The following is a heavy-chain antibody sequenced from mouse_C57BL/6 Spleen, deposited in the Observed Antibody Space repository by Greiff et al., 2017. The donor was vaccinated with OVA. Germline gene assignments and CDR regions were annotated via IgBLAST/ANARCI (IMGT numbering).Heavy chain of an antibody. J-gene: IGHJ3*01. Sequence: EVKVVESGGGLVQPGGSLKLSCAASGFTFSDYYMYWVRQTPDKRLEWVAYISNGGGSTYYPDTVKGRFTISRDNAKNTLYLQMSRLKSEDTAMYYCARGNWERFAYWGQGTLVTVSA. CDR3: ARGNWERFAY. D-gene: IGHD4-1*01. CDR1: GFTFSDYY. V-gene: IGHV5-12*01. CDR2: ISNGGGST.